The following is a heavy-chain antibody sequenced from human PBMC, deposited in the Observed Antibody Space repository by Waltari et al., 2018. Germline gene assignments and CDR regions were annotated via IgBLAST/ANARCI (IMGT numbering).Heavy chain of an antibody. Sequence: EVQLVESGGGLVQPGGSLRLSCAASGFTFSSYWMSWVRQAPGKGLEWVANIKQDGSEKYYVDSVKGRFTISRDNAKNSLYLQMNSLRAEDTAVYYCARDPSYDYGGNLDYWGQGTLVTVSS. J-gene: IGHJ4*02. V-gene: IGHV3-7*01. CDR1: GFTFSSYW. CDR2: IKQDGSEK. D-gene: IGHD4-17*01. CDR3: ARDPSYDYGGNLDY.